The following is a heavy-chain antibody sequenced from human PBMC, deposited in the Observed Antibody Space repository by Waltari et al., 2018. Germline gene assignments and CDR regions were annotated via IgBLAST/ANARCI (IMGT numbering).Heavy chain of an antibody. Sequence: EVQLLESGGGLVQPGGSLRLSCAASGFTFSSYAMSWVRQAPGKGLELVSAISGSGGSTYYADSVKGRFTISRDNSKNTLYLQVNSLRAEDTALYYCATIDSSSWYVDFQHWGQGTLVTVSS. CDR3: ATIDSSSWYVDFQH. CDR2: ISGSGGST. CDR1: GFTFSSYA. J-gene: IGHJ1*01. V-gene: IGHV3-23*01. D-gene: IGHD6-13*01.